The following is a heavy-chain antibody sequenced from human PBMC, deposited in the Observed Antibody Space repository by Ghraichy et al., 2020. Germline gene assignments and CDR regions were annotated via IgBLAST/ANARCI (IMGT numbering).Heavy chain of an antibody. CDR1: GFTFSGSA. CDR3: TRSGPIVGATFDY. CDR2: IRSKANSYAT. Sequence: LSLTCAASGFTFSGSAMHWVRQASGKGLEWVGRIRSKANSYATAYAASVKGRFTISRDDSKNTAYLQINSLKTEDTAVYYCTRSGPIVGATFDYWGQGTLVTVSS. D-gene: IGHD1-26*01. J-gene: IGHJ4*02. V-gene: IGHV3-73*01.